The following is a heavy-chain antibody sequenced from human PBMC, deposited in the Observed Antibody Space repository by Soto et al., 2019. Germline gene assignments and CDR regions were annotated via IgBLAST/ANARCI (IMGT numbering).Heavy chain of an antibody. V-gene: IGHV4-30-4*01. CDR3: ARAGFSYGHLLF. CDR2: VFYSGAT. J-gene: IGHJ4*02. CDR1: GGPIKTGDYY. D-gene: IGHD3-10*01. Sequence: TLSLTCNVSGGPIKTGDYYWNWIRQPPGKGLEWIGYVFYSGATNYSPSLKSRAAMSMDTSKNQFSLSLTSVTAADTAVYYCARAGFSYGHLLFWGQGIRVTVSS.